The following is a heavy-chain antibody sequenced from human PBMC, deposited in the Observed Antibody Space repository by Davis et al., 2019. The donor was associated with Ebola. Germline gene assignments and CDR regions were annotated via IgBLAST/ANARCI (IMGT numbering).Heavy chain of an antibody. CDR1: GFTFSSYA. D-gene: IGHD2-2*01. V-gene: IGHV3-64D*06. J-gene: IGHJ6*03. CDR3: VKGDVVVPASMDV. Sequence: PGGSLRLSCSASGFTFSSYAMHWVRQAPGKGLEYVSAISSNGGSTYYADSVKGRFTISRDNSKNTLYLQMSSLRAEDTAVYYCVKGDVVVPASMDVWGKGTTVTVSS. CDR2: ISSNGGST.